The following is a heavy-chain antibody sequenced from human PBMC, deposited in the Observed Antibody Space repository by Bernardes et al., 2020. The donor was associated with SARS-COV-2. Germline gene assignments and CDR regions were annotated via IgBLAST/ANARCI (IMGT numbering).Heavy chain of an antibody. J-gene: IGHJ6*02. CDR2: IDPSDSYT. CDR1: GDTFPTYW. D-gene: IGHD2-2*01. CDR3: ATLSADGYYYDVDV. V-gene: IGHV5-10-1*01. Sequence: GESLKISCKGSGDTFPTYWISWVRQMPGKGLEWMGRIDPSDSYTNYNPSFQGHVTLSVDKSISTAYLQWSSLKASDTGIYYCATLSADGYYYDVDVWGQGTTVIVSS.